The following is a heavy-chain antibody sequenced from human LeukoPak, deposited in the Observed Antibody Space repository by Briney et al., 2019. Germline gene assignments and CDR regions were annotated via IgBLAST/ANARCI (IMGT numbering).Heavy chain of an antibody. CDR1: GFTFSSYG. D-gene: IGHD4-17*01. CDR3: AKDSVSTRLRYFDY. J-gene: IGHJ4*02. V-gene: IGHV3-30*02. Sequence: GGSLRLSCAASGFTFSSYGMHWVRQAPGKGLEWVAFIRYDGSNKYYADSVEGRFTISRDNSKNTLYLQMNSLRSEDTAVYYCAKDSVSTRLRYFDYWGQGTLVTVSS. CDR2: IRYDGSNK.